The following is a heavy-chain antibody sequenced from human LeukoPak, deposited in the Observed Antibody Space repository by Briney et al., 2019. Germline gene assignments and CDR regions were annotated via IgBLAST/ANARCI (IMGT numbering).Heavy chain of an antibody. Sequence: QPGGSLRLSCEASGFTFLNYAMSWVRPAPGKGLQWVSGISGRDDTTYYTDSPEGSTYYTNSAEGRFTISRDNSKNTMYLQIDSLGVEDTAVYYCAKCMSATGVCLNFDSWGQGILVTVSS. D-gene: IGHD2-21*02. J-gene: IGHJ4*02. CDR3: AKCMSATGVCLNFDS. CDR2: ISGRDDTTYYTDSPEGST. V-gene: IGHV3-23*01. CDR1: GFTFLNYA.